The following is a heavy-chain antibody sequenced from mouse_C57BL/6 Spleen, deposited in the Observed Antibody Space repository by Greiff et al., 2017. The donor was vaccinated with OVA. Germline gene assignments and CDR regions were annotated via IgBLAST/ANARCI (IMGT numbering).Heavy chain of an antibody. V-gene: IGHV1-18*01. CDR2: INPNNGGT. CDR1: GYTFTDYN. D-gene: IGHD2-1*01. CDR3: ARGNGNYEVPAMDY. Sequence: EVQLQQSGPELVKPGASVKIPCKASGYTFTDYNMDWVKQSHGKSLEWIGDINPNNGGTIYNQKFKGKATWTVDKSSSTAYMELRSLTSEDTAVYYCARGNGNYEVPAMDYWGQGTSVTVSS. J-gene: IGHJ4*01.